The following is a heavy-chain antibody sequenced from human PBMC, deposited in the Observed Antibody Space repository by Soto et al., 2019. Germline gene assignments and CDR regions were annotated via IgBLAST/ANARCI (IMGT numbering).Heavy chain of an antibody. V-gene: IGHV4-30-2*01. CDR2: IYHSGST. CDR3: ASAGGLGAAVADY. D-gene: IGHD6-25*01. Sequence: SEALSRTCAVSGGASSSGGYSWGWIRPPPGKGLEWIGYIYHSGSTYYNPSLKSRVTKSVDRSKTQFSLKLSSVTVAETAGYYFASAGGLGAAVADYWGQGTLVTVSA. J-gene: IGHJ4*02. CDR1: GGASSSGGYS.